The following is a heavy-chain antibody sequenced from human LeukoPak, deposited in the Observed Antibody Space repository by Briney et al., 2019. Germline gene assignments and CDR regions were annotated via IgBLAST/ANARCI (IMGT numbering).Heavy chain of an antibody. J-gene: IGHJ4*02. D-gene: IGHD4-17*01. CDR3: AREKVDGDYVPYYFDY. CDR2: INPSGGST. Sequence: ASVKVSFTASGYTFTSYYMHWVRQAPGQGLEWMGIINPSGGSTSYAQKFQGRVTMTRDTSTSTVYMELNSLRSEDTAVYYCAREKVDGDYVPYYFDYWGQGTLVTVSS. CDR1: GYTFTSYY. V-gene: IGHV1-46*01.